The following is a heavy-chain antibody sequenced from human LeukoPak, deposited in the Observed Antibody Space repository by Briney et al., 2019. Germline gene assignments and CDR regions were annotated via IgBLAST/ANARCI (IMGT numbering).Heavy chain of an antibody. D-gene: IGHD2-2*01. Sequence: GGSLRLSCAASGFTVSSNYMSWVRQAPGKGLEWVSVIYSGGSTYYADSVKGRFTISRDNSKNTLYLQMNSLRAEDTAVYYCARVLVWTPALYRYCSSTSCHPPGYFDLWGRGTLVTVSS. J-gene: IGHJ2*01. CDR3: ARVLVWTPALYRYCSSTSCHPPGYFDL. V-gene: IGHV3-66*01. CDR1: GFTVSSNY. CDR2: IYSGGST.